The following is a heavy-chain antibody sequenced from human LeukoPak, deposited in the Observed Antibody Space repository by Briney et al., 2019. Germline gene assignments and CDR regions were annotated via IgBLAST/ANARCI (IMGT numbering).Heavy chain of an antibody. Sequence: SVKVSCKASGYTFTSYGISWVRQAPGQGLEWMGRIIPILGIANYAQKFQGRVTITADKSTSTAYMELSSLRAEDTAVYYCARHYYDILTGYYTHFDYWGQGTLVTVSS. CDR1: GYTFTSYG. V-gene: IGHV1-69*04. J-gene: IGHJ4*02. CDR2: IIPILGIA. CDR3: ARHYYDILTGYYTHFDY. D-gene: IGHD3-9*01.